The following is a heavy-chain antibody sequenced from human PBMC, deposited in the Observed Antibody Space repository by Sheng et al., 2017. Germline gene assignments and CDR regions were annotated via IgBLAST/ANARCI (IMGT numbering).Heavy chain of an antibody. J-gene: IGHJ6*02. Sequence: EVQLVESGGGLVQPGGSLRLSCAASGFTVSGNHMTWVRQAPGKGLEWVSVIYSGGTTYYADSVSGRFTIFRDASTNTVYLQMDRLRGDDTAVYYCARDRNWNDGLDVWGQGTTVTVAS. CDR3: ARDRNWNDGLDV. CDR1: GFTVSGNH. CDR2: IYSGGTT. V-gene: IGHV3-66*01. D-gene: IGHD1-1*01.